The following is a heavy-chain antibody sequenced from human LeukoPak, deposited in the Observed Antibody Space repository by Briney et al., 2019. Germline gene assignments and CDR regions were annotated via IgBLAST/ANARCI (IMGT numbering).Heavy chain of an antibody. Sequence: GASLRLSCAASGFTFSSYAMSWVRQAPGKGLEWVSAISGSGGSTYYADSVKGRFTISRDNSKNTLYLQMNSLRAEDTAVYYCAKDKSGKYDLWSGYYGYWGQGTLVTVSS. CDR3: AKDKSGKYDLWSGYYGY. J-gene: IGHJ4*02. CDR2: ISGSGGST. V-gene: IGHV3-23*01. CDR1: GFTFSSYA. D-gene: IGHD3-3*01.